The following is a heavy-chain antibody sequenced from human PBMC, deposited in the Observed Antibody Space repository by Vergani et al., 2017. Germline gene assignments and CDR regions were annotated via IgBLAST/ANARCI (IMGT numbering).Heavy chain of an antibody. Sequence: VQLVESGGGLVKPGGSLRLSCAASGFTFSDSYMTWVRQAPGKGLEWVANLKQDGTEKHSVDSVKGRFTIFRDNTQNSLYLQMNSLRAEDTAVYYCARAPGGNYYDSSGYYYYYGMDVWGQGTTVTVSS. CDR3: ARAPGGNYYDSSGYYYYYGMDV. CDR1: GFTFSDSY. CDR2: LKQDGTEK. V-gene: IGHV3-7*01. J-gene: IGHJ6*02. D-gene: IGHD3-22*01.